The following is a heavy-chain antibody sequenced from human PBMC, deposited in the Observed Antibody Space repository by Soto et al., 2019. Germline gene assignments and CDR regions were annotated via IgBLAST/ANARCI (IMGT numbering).Heavy chain of an antibody. Sequence: EVQLVESGGGLVQPGGSLRLSCAPSGFTVSDHYMNWVRQAPGKGLEWVSILYRGGTTYYADSVKGRFTISRDDSKNTLFLQMNDLRAEDTAVYYCVRDPYDVLNDEDAFDIWGQGTMVTVSS. J-gene: IGHJ3*02. CDR3: VRDPYDVLNDEDAFDI. D-gene: IGHD3-9*01. CDR1: GFTVSDHY. CDR2: LYRGGTT. V-gene: IGHV3-66*01.